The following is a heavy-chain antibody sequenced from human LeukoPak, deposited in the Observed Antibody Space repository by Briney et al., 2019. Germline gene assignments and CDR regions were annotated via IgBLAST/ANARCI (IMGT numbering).Heavy chain of an antibody. Sequence: ASVKVSCKASGYTFTDYYMHWVRQAPGPGLEWMGWINPNVGATTYAQKFQGRVTMTRDTSIGTAYMELSSLRSDDTAVYYCVRGERYGDYNPPIDCWGQGTLVIVSS. J-gene: IGHJ4*02. V-gene: IGHV1-2*02. CDR1: GYTFTDYY. D-gene: IGHD4-17*01. CDR2: INPNVGAT. CDR3: VRGERYGDYNPPIDC.